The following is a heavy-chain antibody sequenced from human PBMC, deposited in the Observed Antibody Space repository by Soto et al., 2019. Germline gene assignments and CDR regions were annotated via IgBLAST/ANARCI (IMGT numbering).Heavy chain of an antibody. CDR2: IWYDGSNK. CDR3: AKDRSLYYYDSSGYSRYDY. CDR1: GFTFSSYG. Sequence: GGSLRLSCAASGFTFSSYGMHWVRQAPGKGLEWVAVIWYDGSNKYYADSVKGRFTISRDNSKNTLYLQMNSLRAEDTAVYYCAKDRSLYYYDSSGYSRYDYWVQGPLVTVSA. V-gene: IGHV3-33*06. J-gene: IGHJ4*02. D-gene: IGHD3-22*01.